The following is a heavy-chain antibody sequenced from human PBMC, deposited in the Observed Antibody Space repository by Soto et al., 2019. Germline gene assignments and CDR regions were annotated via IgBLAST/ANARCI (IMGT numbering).Heavy chain of an antibody. CDR2: MNPNSGNT. Sequence: GASVKVSFKASGYTFTSYDITWVLQATGQGLEWMGWMNPNSGNTGYAQKFQGRVTMTRNTSISTAYMELSSLRSEDTAVYYCARGVAAAGYYFDYWGQGTLVTVSS. V-gene: IGHV1-8*01. D-gene: IGHD6-13*01. CDR3: ARGVAAAGYYFDY. CDR1: GYTFTSYD. J-gene: IGHJ4*02.